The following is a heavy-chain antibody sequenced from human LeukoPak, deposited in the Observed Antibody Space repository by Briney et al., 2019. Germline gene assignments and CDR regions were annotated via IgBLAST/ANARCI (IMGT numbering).Heavy chain of an antibody. CDR2: INQDGSEK. D-gene: IGHD6-13*01. CDR1: GFTFSSYS. CDR3: ARDRVWTVLY. J-gene: IGHJ4*02. Sequence: GGSLRLSCAASGFTFSSYSMSWVRQAPGKGLEWVANINQDGSEKYYVDSVKGRFTISRDNAKNSLYLQMNSLRAEDTAVYYRARDRVWTVLYWGQGTLVTVSS. V-gene: IGHV3-7*01.